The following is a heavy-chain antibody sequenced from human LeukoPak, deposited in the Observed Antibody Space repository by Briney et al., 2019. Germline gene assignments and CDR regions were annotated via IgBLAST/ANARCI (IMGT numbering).Heavy chain of an antibody. J-gene: IGHJ4*02. D-gene: IGHD3-10*01. CDR3: ARLGSYWGAFDY. Sequence: PSETLSLTCTLSGGSISSYYWSWIRQPPGKGLEWIGYIYYSGSTNYNPSLKSRVTISVDTSKNQFSLKLSSVTAADTAVYYCARLGSYWGAFDYWGQGTLVTVSS. CDR2: IYYSGST. V-gene: IGHV4-59*01. CDR1: GGSISSYY.